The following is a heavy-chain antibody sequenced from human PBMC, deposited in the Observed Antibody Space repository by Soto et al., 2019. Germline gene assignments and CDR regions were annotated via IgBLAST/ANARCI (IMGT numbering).Heavy chain of an antibody. D-gene: IGHD2-21*02. J-gene: IGHJ6*02. CDR2: IGRRSDI. CDR3: AREETAWPLAYGLDV. CDR1: GFSFSTYS. Sequence: GWSLRLSCEASGFSFSTYSMHWVRQAPGKGLEWVSSIGRRSDIYYADSVKGRFTISRDNAKNSVSLQMNSLRDEDTAVYYCAREETAWPLAYGLDVWGQGNTVTVSS. V-gene: IGHV3-21*01.